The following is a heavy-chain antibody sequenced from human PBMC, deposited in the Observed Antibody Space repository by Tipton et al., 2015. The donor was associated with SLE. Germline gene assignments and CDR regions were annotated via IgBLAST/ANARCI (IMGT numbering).Heavy chain of an antibody. CDR3: ARDSSGYSIFFDY. Sequence: TLSLTCSVYGGSFSGYYWSWIRQPPGKGLEWIGEINHSGSTNYNPSLKSRVTISVHTSKKQFSLKLTSVTAADTAVYYCARDSSGYSIFFDYWGQGTLVTVSS. J-gene: IGHJ4*02. V-gene: IGHV4-34*01. D-gene: IGHD3-22*01. CDR2: INHSGST. CDR1: GGSFSGYY.